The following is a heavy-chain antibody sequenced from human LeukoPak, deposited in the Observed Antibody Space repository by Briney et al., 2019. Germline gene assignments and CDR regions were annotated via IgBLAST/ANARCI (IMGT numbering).Heavy chain of an antibody. CDR2: INHSGST. V-gene: IGHV4-34*01. CDR1: GGSFSGYY. Sequence: SETLSLTCAAYGGSFSGYYWSWIRQPPGKGLEWIGEINHSGSTNYNPSLKSRVTISVDTSKNQFSLKLSSVTAADTAVYYCARAVLRFLEWPHKPFGFNWFDPWGQGTLVTVSS. D-gene: IGHD3-3*01. CDR3: ARAVLRFLEWPHKPFGFNWFDP. J-gene: IGHJ5*02.